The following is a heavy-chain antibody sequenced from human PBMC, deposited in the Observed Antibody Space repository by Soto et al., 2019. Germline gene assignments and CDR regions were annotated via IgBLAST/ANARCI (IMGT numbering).Heavy chain of an antibody. Sequence: GGSLRLSCLASGFTLXSYWMSWVRQAPGKGPEWVANIKGDGSEKYYADSVKGRFTISRDNAKNSLLLEMNSLRAEDTALYYCARCVGAVAGSNLGQGTLVTVSS. CDR3: ARCVGAVAGSN. J-gene: IGHJ1*01. CDR2: IKGDGSEK. V-gene: IGHV3-7*05. D-gene: IGHD6-19*01. CDR1: GFTLXSYW.